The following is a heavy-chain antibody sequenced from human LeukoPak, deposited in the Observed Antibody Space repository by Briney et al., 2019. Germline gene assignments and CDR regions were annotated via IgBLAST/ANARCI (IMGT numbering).Heavy chain of an antibody. V-gene: IGHV4-4*07. CDR3: ARDRYDYVPGAYFDY. J-gene: IGHJ4*02. CDR2: IYTSGST. D-gene: IGHD3-16*01. CDR1: GGSISSYY. Sequence: SETLSLTCTVSGGSISSYYWSWIRQPAGKGLEWIGRIYTSGSTNYNPSLKSRVTMSVDTSKNQFSLKLGSVTAADTAVYYCARDRYDYVPGAYFDYWGQGTLVTVSS.